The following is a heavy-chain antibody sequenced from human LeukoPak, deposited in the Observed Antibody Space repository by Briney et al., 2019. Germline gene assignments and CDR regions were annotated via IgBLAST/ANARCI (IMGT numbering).Heavy chain of an antibody. CDR3: ASSGPYGSGTYGNAFDI. J-gene: IGHJ3*02. CDR2: IIWSSGSL. V-gene: IGHV3-9*01. CDR1: GFTLYDYV. Sequence: ALRISCTGPGFTLYDYVMHLGRPDPGEGLGGGSGIIWSSGSLGYADSVKGRFTISRENAKNSLYLQMNSLRAGDTAVYYCASSGPYGSGTYGNAFDIWGQGTMVTVSS. D-gene: IGHD3-10*01.